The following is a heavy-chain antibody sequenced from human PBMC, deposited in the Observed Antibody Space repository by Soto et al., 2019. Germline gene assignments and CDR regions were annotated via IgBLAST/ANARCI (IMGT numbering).Heavy chain of an antibody. CDR2: ISYDGSNK. D-gene: IGHD6-25*01. Sequence: QVQLVESGGGVVQPGRSLRLSCAASGFTFSSYGMHWVRQAPGKGLEWVAVISYDGSNKYYADTVKGRVTISRDNSKNTQYLQMNSLRAKDTAVYYCAKDRRPNYYYGMDVWGQGTTVTVSS. V-gene: IGHV3-30*18. J-gene: IGHJ6*02. CDR3: AKDRRPNYYYGMDV. CDR1: GFTFSSYG.